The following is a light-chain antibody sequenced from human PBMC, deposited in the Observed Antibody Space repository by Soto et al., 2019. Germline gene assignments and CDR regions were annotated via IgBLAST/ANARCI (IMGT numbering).Light chain of an antibody. CDR2: RNS. Sequence: QPVLTQPPSASGTPGQRVTISCSGSSSNIGINYVYWYQQLPGTAPKLLIYRNSQRLSGVPDRFSGSKSGTSASLAISGLRSEDEADYYCATWDDSLSGVVFGGGTKLTVL. CDR1: SSNIGINY. J-gene: IGLJ2*01. V-gene: IGLV1-47*01. CDR3: ATWDDSLSGVV.